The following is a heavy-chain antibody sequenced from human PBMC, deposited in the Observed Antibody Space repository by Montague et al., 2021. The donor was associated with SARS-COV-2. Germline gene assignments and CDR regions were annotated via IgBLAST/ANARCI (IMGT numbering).Heavy chain of an antibody. CDR3: AREAYYYVSSGYDGGGYYYCYGMDV. Sequence: SETLSLTCAVYGGSFSGYYWSWIRQPPGKGLEWIGEINHSGSTNYNPSLKSRVTISVDTSKNQFSLKLSSVTAADTAVYYCAREAYYYVSSGYDGGGYYYCYGMDVWGQGTSVTVSS. D-gene: IGHD3-22*01. V-gene: IGHV4-34*01. CDR1: GGSFSGYY. J-gene: IGHJ6*02. CDR2: INHSGST.